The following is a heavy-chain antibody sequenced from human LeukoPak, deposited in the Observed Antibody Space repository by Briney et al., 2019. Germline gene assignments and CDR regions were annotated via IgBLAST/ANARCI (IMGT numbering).Heavy chain of an antibody. V-gene: IGHV3-21*01. Sequence: GGTLCLSCAASGGTFSTYSLNWVRQAPGKGLEWVWSISMSSSSIYYADSVKGRFTISRGNATNTLYLQMNSLRGDDTAVHYCARGPPDGSGSYYPGADWGQGALVTVSS. D-gene: IGHD3-10*01. CDR1: GGTFSTYS. CDR2: ISMSSSSI. CDR3: ARGPPDGSGSYYPGAD. J-gene: IGHJ4*02.